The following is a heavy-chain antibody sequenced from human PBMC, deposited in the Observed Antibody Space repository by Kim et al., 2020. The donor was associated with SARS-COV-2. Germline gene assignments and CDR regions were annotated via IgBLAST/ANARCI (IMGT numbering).Heavy chain of an antibody. Sequence: GESLKISCKGSGYSFTNYWIGWVRQMPGKGLEWMGIIYPADSDTRYSPSFQGQVTISADKSISTAYLQWSSLKASDTAMFYCARLPYSSSSDFDHWGQGTLVTVSS. CDR1: GYSFTNYW. CDR2: IYPADSDT. J-gene: IGHJ4*02. V-gene: IGHV5-51*01. D-gene: IGHD6-6*01. CDR3: ARLPYSSSSDFDH.